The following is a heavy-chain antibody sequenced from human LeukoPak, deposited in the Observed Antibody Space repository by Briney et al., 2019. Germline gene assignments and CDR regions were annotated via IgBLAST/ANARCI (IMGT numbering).Heavy chain of an antibody. CDR1: GFTVSSNY. CDR3: ARANAYYYYYMDV. V-gene: IGHV3-66*02. J-gene: IGHJ6*03. CDR2: IYSGGST. Sequence: GGSLRLSCAASGFTVSSNYISWVRQAPGKGLEWVSVIYSGGSTYYADSVKGRFTISRDNSKNTLYLQMNSLRAEDTAVYYCARANAYYYYYMDVWGKGTTVTVPS. D-gene: IGHD2-8*01.